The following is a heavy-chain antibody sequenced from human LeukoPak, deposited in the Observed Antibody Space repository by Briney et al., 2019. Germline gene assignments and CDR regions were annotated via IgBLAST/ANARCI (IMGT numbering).Heavy chain of an antibody. CDR2: IYPGDSDT. CDR3: ARARESRVTIFGVVKGELDY. J-gene: IGHJ4*02. D-gene: IGHD3-3*01. V-gene: IGHV5-51*01. CDR1: GYNFSSYW. Sequence: GESLKISCKGSGYNFSSYWIGWVRQMPGKGLEWMWIIYPGDSDTRYSPSFQGQVTISADKSISTAYLQWSSLKASDTAMYYCARARESRVTIFGVVKGELDYWGQGTLVTVSS.